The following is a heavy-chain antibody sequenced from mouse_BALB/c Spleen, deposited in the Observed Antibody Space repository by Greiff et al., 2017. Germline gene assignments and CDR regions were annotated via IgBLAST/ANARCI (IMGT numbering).Heavy chain of an antibody. Sequence: VQLQQPGAELVKPGAPVKLSCKASGYTFTSYWMNWVKQRPGRGLEWIGRIDPSDSETHYNQKFKDKATLTVDKSSSTAYIQLSSLTSEDSAVYYCAIVGLRPPDYWGQGTTLTVSS. CDR3: AIVGLRPPDY. V-gene: IGHV1-69*02. CDR2: IDPSDSET. D-gene: IGHD2-4*01. CDR1: GYTFTSYW. J-gene: IGHJ2*01.